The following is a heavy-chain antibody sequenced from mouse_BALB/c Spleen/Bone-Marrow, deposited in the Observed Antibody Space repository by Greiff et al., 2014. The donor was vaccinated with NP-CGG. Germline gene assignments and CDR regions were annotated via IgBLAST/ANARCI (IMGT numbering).Heavy chain of an antibody. CDR1: GYTFTSYW. CDR3: ARRDYGIRENYHAMDY. V-gene: IGHV1-87*01. CDR2: IYPGDGDT. D-gene: IGHD1-2*01. Sequence: QVQLKESGAELARPGASVKLSCKASGYTFTSYWMQWVKQRPGQGLEWIGAIYPGDGDTRYTQKFKGKATLTADKSSSTAYMQLSSLASEDSAVYYCARRDYGIRENYHAMDYWGQGTSVTVSS. J-gene: IGHJ4*01.